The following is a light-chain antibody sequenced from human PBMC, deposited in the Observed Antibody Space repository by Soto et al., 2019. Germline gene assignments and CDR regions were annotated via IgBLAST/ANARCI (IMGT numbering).Light chain of an antibody. J-gene: IGLJ2*01. Sequence: HSALTQPPSASGTPGQRVTISCSGSSSNIGTNTVNWYQQFPGSAPQLLLYNTNQRPSGVPGRFSSSKSGTSASLAISGLQSEDEADYYCAAWDGSLDVVLFGGGTQLTVL. CDR2: NTN. CDR1: SSNIGTNT. V-gene: IGLV1-44*01. CDR3: AAWDGSLDVVL.